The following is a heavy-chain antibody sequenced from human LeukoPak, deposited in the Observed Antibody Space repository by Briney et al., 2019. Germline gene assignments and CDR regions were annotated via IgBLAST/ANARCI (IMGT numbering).Heavy chain of an antibody. D-gene: IGHD1-26*01. J-gene: IGHJ5*02. V-gene: IGHV3-74*01. CDR3: ASDLSGSEDR. CDR1: GFTFSHYW. CDR2: TNTDGSST. Sequence: GGSLRLSCEASGFTFSHYWMHWVRQAPGKGLVWVSRTNTDGSSTNYMDSVKGRFTISRDNAKNTLYLQMNSLRPDDTAVYYCASDLSGSEDRWGQGTLVTVSS.